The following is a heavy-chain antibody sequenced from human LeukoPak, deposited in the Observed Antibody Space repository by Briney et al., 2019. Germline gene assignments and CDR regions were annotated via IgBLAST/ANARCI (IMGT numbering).Heavy chain of an antibody. J-gene: IGHJ4*02. D-gene: IGHD6-19*01. CDR1: GFSLSTYG. V-gene: IGHV3-23*01. Sequence: PGGSQRLFCAASGFSLSTYGVSWVRQPPGKGLGWVSGITGTGGSTYYADSVKGRFTVSRDTSKNTLYLQMNSLRAEDTAIYYCAKDHGTAVAGFYYWGQGTLVTVSS. CDR2: ITGTGGST. CDR3: AKDHGTAVAGFYY.